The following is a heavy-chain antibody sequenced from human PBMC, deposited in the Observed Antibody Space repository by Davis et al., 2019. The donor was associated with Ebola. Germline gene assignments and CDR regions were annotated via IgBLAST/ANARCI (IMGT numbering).Heavy chain of an antibody. CDR2: ISSSSSYI. J-gene: IGHJ6*04. Sequence: GESLKISCAASGFTFSSYSMNWLRQAPGKGLEWVSSISSSSSYIYYADSVKGRFTISRDNAKNSLYLQMNSLRAEDTAVYYCAREGQLWFYGMDVWGKGTTVTVSS. CDR1: GFTFSSYS. V-gene: IGHV3-21*01. D-gene: IGHD5-18*01. CDR3: AREGQLWFYGMDV.